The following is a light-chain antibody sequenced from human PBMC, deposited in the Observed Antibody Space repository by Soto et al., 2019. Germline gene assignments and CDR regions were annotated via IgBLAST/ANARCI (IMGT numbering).Light chain of an antibody. CDR1: QSVSSN. CDR2: GAS. J-gene: IGKJ4*01. Sequence: EIVMTQSPATLSVSPGERATLSCRASQSVSSNLAWYQQKPGQAPRLLIYGASTRATGIPARFSGSGSGTDFTLTISSLQSEDFAVSYCQQYNNWLTFGGGTKVEIK. V-gene: IGKV3-15*01. CDR3: QQYNNWLT.